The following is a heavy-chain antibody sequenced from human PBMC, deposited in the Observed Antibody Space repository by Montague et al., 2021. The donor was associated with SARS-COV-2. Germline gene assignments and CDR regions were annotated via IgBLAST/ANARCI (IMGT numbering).Heavy chain of an antibody. D-gene: IGHD4-23*01. CDR3: ARGGGWKRRFDY. J-gene: IGHJ4*02. V-gene: IGHV4-59*01. CDR1: GGSINNYY. Sequence: SETLSLTCNVSGGSINNYYWSWIRQSPGRGLEWIGYIYYTGSTTRNPSLDSRVTISLDTSRDLVSLELRSLTAADTAVYYCARGGGWKRRFDYWGQGTLVAASS. CDR2: IYYTGST.